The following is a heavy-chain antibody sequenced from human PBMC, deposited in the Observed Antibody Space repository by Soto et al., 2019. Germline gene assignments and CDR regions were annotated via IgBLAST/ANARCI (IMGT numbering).Heavy chain of an antibody. V-gene: IGHV3-48*02. CDR1: GCTFSSYS. D-gene: IGHD1-26*01. CDR2: ISSSSSTI. Sequence: GVSLRLSGAASGCTFSSYSMNWVRQAPGKGRGWVSYISSSSSTIYYSYSLKVRCTSSIDKAKSSRYLQMNSLRDEDTAGYYCLKPVGSTIRCYHCRFDVWPQATLVTVSS. J-gene: IGHJ3*01. CDR3: LKPVGSTIRCYHCRFDV.